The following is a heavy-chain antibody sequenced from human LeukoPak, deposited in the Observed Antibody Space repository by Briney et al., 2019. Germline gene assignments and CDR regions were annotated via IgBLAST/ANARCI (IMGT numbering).Heavy chain of an antibody. V-gene: IGHV4-4*07. Sequence: SETLSLTCTVSGNSISSYYWSWIRQPAGKGLEWIGRIHTSGSTNYNPSLKSRVTMSVDTSKNQFSLKLSSVTAADTAVYYCARPRLGATPFDAFDIWGQGTMVTVSS. CDR3: ARPRLGATPFDAFDI. CDR2: IHTSGST. CDR1: GNSISSYY. D-gene: IGHD1-26*01. J-gene: IGHJ3*02.